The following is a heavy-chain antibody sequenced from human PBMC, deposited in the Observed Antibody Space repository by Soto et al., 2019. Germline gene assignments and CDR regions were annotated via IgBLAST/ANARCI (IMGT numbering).Heavy chain of an antibody. CDR1: GYTFTSYY. CDR3: ARDCAALEYSSSLYGMDG. Sequence: GASVKVSCKASGYTFTSYYMHWVRQAPGQGLEWMGIINPSGGSTSYAQKFQGRVTMTRDTSTSTVYMELSSLRSEDTAVYYCARDCAALEYSSSLYGMDGWGQGNTVTVSS. D-gene: IGHD6-6*01. CDR2: INPSGGST. J-gene: IGHJ6*02. V-gene: IGHV1-46*01.